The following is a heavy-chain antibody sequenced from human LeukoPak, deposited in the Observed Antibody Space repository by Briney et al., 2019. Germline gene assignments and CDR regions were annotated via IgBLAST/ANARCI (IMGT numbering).Heavy chain of an antibody. J-gene: IGHJ4*02. CDR3: ARLAGSEDGGYDRNYFAS. D-gene: IGHD5-12*01. Sequence: SETLSLTCIVSTDSIRTSYWSWVRQPPGKGLEWIGFVYYTGSTNYNPSLKSRVIMSVDMSKNQLSLKVRPVTAADTAVYYCARLAGSEDGGYDRNYFASWGRGTLVTVTS. CDR1: TDSIRTSY. CDR2: VYYTGST. V-gene: IGHV4-59*08.